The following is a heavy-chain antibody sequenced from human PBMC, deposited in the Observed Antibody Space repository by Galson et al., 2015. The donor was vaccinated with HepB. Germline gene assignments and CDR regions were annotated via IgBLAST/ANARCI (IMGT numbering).Heavy chain of an antibody. Sequence: SVKVSCKASGGTFSSYAISWVRQAPGQGLEWMGGIIPIFGTANYAQKFQGRVTITADESTSTAYMELSSLRSEDTAVYYCAKQRAKRGYSGYDFYFQHWGQGTLVTVSS. CDR1: GGTFSSYA. J-gene: IGHJ1*01. D-gene: IGHD5-12*01. CDR2: IIPIFGTA. CDR3: AKQRAKRGYSGYDFYFQH. V-gene: IGHV1-69*13.